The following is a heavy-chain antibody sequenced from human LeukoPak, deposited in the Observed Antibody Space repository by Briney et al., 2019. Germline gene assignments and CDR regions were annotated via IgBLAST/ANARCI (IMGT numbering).Heavy chain of an antibody. V-gene: IGHV3-21*04. D-gene: IGHD2-15*01. CDR1: GFTFSSYS. Sequence: GGSLRLSCAASGFTFSSYSMNWVRQAPGKGLEWVSSISSSSSYIYYADSVKGRFTISRDNAKNSLYLQMNSLRAEDTALYYYARGYCSGGSCFYFDYWGQGTLVTVSS. CDR2: ISSSSSYI. J-gene: IGHJ4*02. CDR3: ARGYCSGGSCFYFDY.